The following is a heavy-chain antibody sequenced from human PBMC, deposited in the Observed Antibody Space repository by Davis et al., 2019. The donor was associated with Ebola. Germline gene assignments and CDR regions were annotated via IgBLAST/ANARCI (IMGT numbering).Heavy chain of an antibody. V-gene: IGHV1-18*01. CDR1: GYTFTSYG. CDR3: ARGITMVRGVNWFDP. Sequence: ASVKVSCKASGYTFTSYGISWVRQAPGQGLEWMGWISAYNGNTNYAQKLQGRVTMTTDTSTSTAYMELRSRRSDDTAVYYCARGITMVRGVNWFDPWGQGTLVTVSS. J-gene: IGHJ5*02. D-gene: IGHD3-10*01. CDR2: ISAYNGNT.